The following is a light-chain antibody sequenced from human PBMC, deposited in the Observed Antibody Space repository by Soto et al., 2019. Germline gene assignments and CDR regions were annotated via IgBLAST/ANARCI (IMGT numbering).Light chain of an antibody. CDR2: GAS. V-gene: IGKV3-15*01. J-gene: IGKJ1*01. Sequence: EIVMTQSPSSLAVSPGGRVTLSCRASQSVDTYLAWYQQKSGQSPRLLIFGASTRAIGIPARFSGSGSGTEFTLTITNVRCEDFGVYYCHQYNKSHPWTFGQGTKVDIK. CDR3: HQYNKSHPWT. CDR1: QSVDTY.